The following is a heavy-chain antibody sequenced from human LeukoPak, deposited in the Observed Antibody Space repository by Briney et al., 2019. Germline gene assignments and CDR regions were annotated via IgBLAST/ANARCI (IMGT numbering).Heavy chain of an antibody. J-gene: IGHJ4*02. Sequence: PSGTLSLTCAISGGSISSSNWWTWVRQPPGKGLEWVGEIYLRGNTNYNPSLESRATISVDESKTQLSLRLESVTAADTAVYYCAKVGRLLGYSSSLHFDYWGQGTLVTVSS. CDR1: GGSISSSNW. CDR2: IYLRGNT. D-gene: IGHD6-13*01. V-gene: IGHV4-4*02. CDR3: AKVGRLLGYSSSLHFDY.